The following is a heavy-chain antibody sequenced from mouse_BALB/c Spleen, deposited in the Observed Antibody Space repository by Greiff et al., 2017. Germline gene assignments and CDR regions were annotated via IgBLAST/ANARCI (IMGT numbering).Heavy chain of an antibody. CDR2: IWSGGSP. D-gene: IGHD2-2*01. CDR1: GFSLTSYG. J-gene: IGHJ4*01. V-gene: IGHV2-2*02. CDR3: ARTGYDDSYAMDY. Sequence: VQLQQSGPGLVQPSQSLSITCTVSGFSLTSYGVHWVRQSPGKGLEWLGVIWSGGSPDYNAAFISRLSISKDNSKSQVFFKMNSLQANDTAIYYCARTGYDDSYAMDYWGQGTSVTVSS.